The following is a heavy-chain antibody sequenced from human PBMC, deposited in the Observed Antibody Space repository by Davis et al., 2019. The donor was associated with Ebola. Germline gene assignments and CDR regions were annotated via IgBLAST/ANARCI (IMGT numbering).Heavy chain of an antibody. CDR2: ISGSGGST. J-gene: IGHJ4*02. Sequence: GESLKISCAASGFTFTTNAMIWVRQAPGTGLEWVSAISGSGGSTYYADSVKGRFTISRDNSKYTLYLQMKSLRAEDTAVYYCARIVPDWYDSSGYSRNGRFDYWGQGTLVTVSS. V-gene: IGHV3-23*01. D-gene: IGHD3-22*01. CDR3: ARIVPDWYDSSGYSRNGRFDY. CDR1: GFTFTTNA.